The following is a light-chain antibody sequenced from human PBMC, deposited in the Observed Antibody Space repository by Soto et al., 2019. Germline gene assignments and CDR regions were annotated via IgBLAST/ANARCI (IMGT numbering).Light chain of an antibody. V-gene: IGLV1-47*01. CDR3: ATWDNSLSGPV. J-gene: IGLJ3*02. CDR2: RND. CDR1: TSNIAIND. Sequence: QSVLTQPPSASGTPGQRVTISCSGSTSNIAINDVYWYQQLPGAAPKVLFYRNDRRPSGVPDRFSASKSDTSASLAISGLRSDDEADYYCATWDNSLSGPVFGGGNKLTVL.